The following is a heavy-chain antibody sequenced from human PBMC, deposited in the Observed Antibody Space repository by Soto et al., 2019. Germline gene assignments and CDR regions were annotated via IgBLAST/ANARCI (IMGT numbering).Heavy chain of an antibody. CDR3: AKDLRDGYNYYYYGMGV. CDR1: GFTFSSYG. Sequence: GGSLRLSCAASGFTFSSYGMHWVRQAPGKGLEWVAVISYDGSNKYYADSVKGRFTISRDNSKNTLYLQMNSLRAEDTAVYYCAKDLRDGYNYYYYGMGVWGQGTTVTVSS. J-gene: IGHJ6*02. D-gene: IGHD5-12*01. V-gene: IGHV3-30*18. CDR2: ISYDGSNK.